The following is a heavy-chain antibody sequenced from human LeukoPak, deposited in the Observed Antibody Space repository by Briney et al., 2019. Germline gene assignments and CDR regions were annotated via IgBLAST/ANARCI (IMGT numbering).Heavy chain of an antibody. CDR3: AKSGGATRGSFDY. J-gene: IGHJ4*02. CDR2: ISWNSGSI. D-gene: IGHD1-26*01. V-gene: IGHV3-9*01. CDR1: GFTFDDYA. Sequence: GGSLRLSCAASGFTFDDYAMHWVRQAPGKGLEWVSGISWNSGSIAYADSVKGRFTISRDNAKNSLYLQMNSLRAEDTALYYCAKSGGATRGSFDYWGQGTLVTVSS.